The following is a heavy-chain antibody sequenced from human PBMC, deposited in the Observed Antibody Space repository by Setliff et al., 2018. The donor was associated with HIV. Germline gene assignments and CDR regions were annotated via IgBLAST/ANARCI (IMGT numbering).Heavy chain of an antibody. D-gene: IGHD2-21*02. CDR3: AICGGDCYSLDY. Sequence: PSETLSLTCTVSGGSISSSSYYWGWIRQPPGKGLEWIGSIYTSGSTNYNPSLKNRVTISVDTSKNTFSLKLSSVAAADTAVYYCAICGGDCYSLDYWGQGTLVTVSS. V-gene: IGHV4-39*07. CDR1: GGSISSSSYY. J-gene: IGHJ4*02. CDR2: IYTSGST.